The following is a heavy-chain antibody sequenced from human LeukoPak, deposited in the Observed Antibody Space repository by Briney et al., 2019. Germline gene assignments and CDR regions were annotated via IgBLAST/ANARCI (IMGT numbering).Heavy chain of an antibody. CDR3: ARLSAVGSSGWYTRDY. D-gene: IGHD6-19*01. CDR1: GGSISSSSYY. CDR2: IYYSGST. Sequence: SQTLSLTCTVSGGSISSSSYYWGWIRQPPGKGLEWIGSIYYSGSTYYNPSLKSRVTISVDTSKNQFSLKLSSVTAADTAVYYCARLSAVGSSGWYTRDYWGQGTLVTVSS. J-gene: IGHJ4*02. V-gene: IGHV4-39*01.